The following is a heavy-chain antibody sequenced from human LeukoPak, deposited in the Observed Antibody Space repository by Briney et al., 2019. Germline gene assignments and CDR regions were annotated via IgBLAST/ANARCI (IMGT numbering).Heavy chain of an antibody. CDR2: ISYDGSNK. CDR3: AKDGGGYYPSYYYYMDV. V-gene: IGHV3-30*04. J-gene: IGHJ6*03. Sequence: GGSLRLSCAASGFTFSSYAIHWVRQAPGKGLEWVAVISYDGSNKYYADSVKGRFTISRDNSKNTLYLQMNSLRAEDTAVYYCAKDGGGYYPSYYYYMDVWGKGTTVTISS. D-gene: IGHD3-22*01. CDR1: GFTFSSYA.